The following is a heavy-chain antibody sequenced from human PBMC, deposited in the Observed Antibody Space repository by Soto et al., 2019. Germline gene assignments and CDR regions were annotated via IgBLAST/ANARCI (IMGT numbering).Heavy chain of an antibody. CDR1: GYSFTRYS. D-gene: IGHD2-2*01. Sequence: ASVKVSCKASGYSFTRYSIHWVRQAPGQSLEWMGWINAVNGNTKYAQKFQGRVTITADTSTSTAYMELSSLRSEDTAVYYCARDLHDIVVVPAAKYYYYYGMDVWGQGTTVTVSS. CDR3: ARDLHDIVVVPAAKYYYYYGMDV. J-gene: IGHJ6*02. V-gene: IGHV1-3*01. CDR2: INAVNGNT.